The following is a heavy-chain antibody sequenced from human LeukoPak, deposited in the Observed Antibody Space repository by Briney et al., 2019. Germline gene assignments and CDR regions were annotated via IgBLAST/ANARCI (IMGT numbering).Heavy chain of an antibody. CDR2: ISAYNGNT. CDR3: ARGCNWYDSSAGDY. J-gene: IGHJ4*02. D-gene: IGHD3-22*01. V-gene: IGHV1-18*01. CDR1: GYTFTSYG. Sequence: ASVKVSCKASGYTFTSYGISWVRQAPGQGLEWMGWISAYNGNTNYAQKFQGRVTMTRDMSTSTVYMELSSLRSEDTAVYYCARGCNWYDSSAGDYWGQGTLVTVSS.